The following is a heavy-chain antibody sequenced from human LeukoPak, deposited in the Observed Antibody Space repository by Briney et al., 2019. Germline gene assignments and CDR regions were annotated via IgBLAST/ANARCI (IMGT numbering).Heavy chain of an antibody. CDR3: ARDRDDSSGYRSFGY. D-gene: IGHD3-22*01. CDR2: ISYDGSNK. CDR1: GFTFSSYA. J-gene: IGHJ4*02. Sequence: GRSLRLSCAASGFTFSSYAMHWVRQAPGKGLEWVAVISYDGSNKYYADSVKGRFTISRDNSKNTLYLQMNSLRAEDTAVYYCARDRDDSSGYRSFGYWGQGTLVTVSS. V-gene: IGHV3-30-3*01.